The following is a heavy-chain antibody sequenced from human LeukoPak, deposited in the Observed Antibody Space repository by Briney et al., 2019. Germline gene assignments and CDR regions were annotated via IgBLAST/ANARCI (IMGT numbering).Heavy chain of an antibody. CDR2: ISSSSSYI. CDR3: VRDLTAVTTSDY. J-gene: IGHJ4*02. CDR1: GFTFSSYS. D-gene: IGHD4-11*01. Sequence: GGSLRLSCAASGFTFSSYSMNWVRQAPGKGLEWVSSISSSSSYIYYADSVKGRFTISRDNAKNSLYLQMNSLRAEDTAVYYCVRDLTAVTTSDYWGQGTLVTVSS. V-gene: IGHV3-21*01.